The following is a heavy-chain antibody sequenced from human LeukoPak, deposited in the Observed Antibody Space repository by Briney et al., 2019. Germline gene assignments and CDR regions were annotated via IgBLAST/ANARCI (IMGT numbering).Heavy chain of an antibody. CDR2: INTNTGNP. J-gene: IGHJ5*02. CDR3: ARAVAGTRRSNWFDP. D-gene: IGHD6-19*01. V-gene: IGHV7-4-1*02. CDR1: GYTFTSYA. Sequence: ASVKVSCKASGYTFTSYAMNWVRQAPGQELEWMGWINTNTGNPTYAQGFTGRFVFSLDTPVGTAYLQISSLKAEDTAVYYCARAVAGTRRSNWFDPWGQGTLVTVSS.